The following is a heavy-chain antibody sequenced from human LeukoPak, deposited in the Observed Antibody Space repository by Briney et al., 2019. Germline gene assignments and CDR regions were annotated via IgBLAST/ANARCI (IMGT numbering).Heavy chain of an antibody. CDR1: GYTFSNYV. D-gene: IGHD4-17*01. CDR2: ISTYTGNS. V-gene: IGHV1-18*01. CDR3: ARTMTTMTTHGELDF. Sequence: ASVKVSCKASGYTFSNYVLTWVRQAPGQGLEWMGRISTYTGNSNYAQKFQDRVSITRDTSTSTAYMELRNLSSDDAAVYYCARTMTTMTTHGELDFWGQGTLVTVSS. J-gene: IGHJ4*02.